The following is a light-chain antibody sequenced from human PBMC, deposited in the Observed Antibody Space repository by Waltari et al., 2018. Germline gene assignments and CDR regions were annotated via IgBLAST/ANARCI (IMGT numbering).Light chain of an antibody. Sequence: DIQMTQSPSSLSASVGDRVTISCRASQYIGIYVNWYQQKPGTDPKLLIFGASSLRSGVPSRFSGSGSRTDFTLTINSLQPEDFATYYCQQGFSTPYTFGQGTHLEIK. CDR3: QQGFSTPYT. V-gene: IGKV1-39*01. CDR1: QYIGIY. J-gene: IGKJ2*01. CDR2: GAS.